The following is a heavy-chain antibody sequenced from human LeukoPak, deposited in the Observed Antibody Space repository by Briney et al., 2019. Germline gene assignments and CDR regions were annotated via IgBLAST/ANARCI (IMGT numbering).Heavy chain of an antibody. J-gene: IGHJ6*02. CDR3: ATGKYSSGWYYYYCMDV. Sequence: GASVEVSCKVSGYTLTELSMHWVRQAPGKGLEWMGGFDPEDGETIYAQKFQGRVTMTEDTSTDTAYMELSSLRSEDTAVYYCATGKYSSGWYYYYCMDVWGQGTTVTVSS. V-gene: IGHV1-24*01. CDR1: GYTLTELS. D-gene: IGHD6-19*01. CDR2: FDPEDGET.